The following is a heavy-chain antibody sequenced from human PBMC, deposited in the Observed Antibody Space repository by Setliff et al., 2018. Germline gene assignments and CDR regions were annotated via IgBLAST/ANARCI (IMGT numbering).Heavy chain of an antibody. D-gene: IGHD3-3*01. CDR1: GGSFSNYY. V-gene: IGHV4-34*01. CDR3: RFWSGYYKNDY. Sequence: SETLSLTCTVYGGSFSNYYWSWIRQPPGKGLEWIGEINHSGSTNYNPSLTSRVTISVDTSKNQFSLKLSSVTAADTAEYYCRFWSGYYKNDYWGQGTLVTVSS. CDR2: INHSGST. J-gene: IGHJ4*02.